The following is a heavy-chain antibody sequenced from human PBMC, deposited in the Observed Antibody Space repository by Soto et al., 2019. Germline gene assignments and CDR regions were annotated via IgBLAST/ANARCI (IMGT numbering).Heavy chain of an antibody. CDR1: GGSLCGYY. CDR2: FYSSGSP. D-gene: IGHD3-22*01. V-gene: IGHV4-59*01. Sequence: PSETTSLTCTVSGGSLCGYYWSWIRQPPGKGLEWIGDFYSSGSPHHNPSLKNRVSISEDRSKNEFSLKLSSVTAADTAIYYCAREFYYDSSGIGFDSWGQGTLVTVSS. CDR3: AREFYYDSSGIGFDS. J-gene: IGHJ4*02.